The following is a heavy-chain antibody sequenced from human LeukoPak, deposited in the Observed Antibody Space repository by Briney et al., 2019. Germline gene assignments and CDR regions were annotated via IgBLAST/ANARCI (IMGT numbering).Heavy chain of an antibody. J-gene: IGHJ4*02. D-gene: IGHD2-21*01. CDR1: DGSISGDNYY. CDR2: IYNGGTT. Sequence: SETLSLTCTVSDGSISGDNYYWSWIRQLPGKGLEWIGYIYNGGTTYYNPSLKSRVIISVDTSKNQFSLKLKSVTAADTAMYYCARGARFFAYYDYWGQGTLVTVSS. V-gene: IGHV4-31*03. CDR3: ARGARFFAYYDY.